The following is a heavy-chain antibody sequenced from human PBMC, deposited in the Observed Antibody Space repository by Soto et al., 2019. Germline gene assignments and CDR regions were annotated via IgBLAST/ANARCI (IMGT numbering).Heavy chain of an antibody. CDR3: AKEVTMVRGVRTRLLDY. CDR2: ISGSGGST. D-gene: IGHD3-10*01. J-gene: IGHJ4*02. V-gene: IGHV3-23*01. CDR1: GFPFSSYA. Sequence: EVQLLESGGGLLQPGGSLSFSCAASGFPFSSYAMSWVRQAPGKGLEWVSAISGSGGSTYYADSVKGRFTISRDISKNTLYLQMNSLRAEDTAVYYCAKEVTMVRGVRTRLLDYWGQGTLVTVSS.